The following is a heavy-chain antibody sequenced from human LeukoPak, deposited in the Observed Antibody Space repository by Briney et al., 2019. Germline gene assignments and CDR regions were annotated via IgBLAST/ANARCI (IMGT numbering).Heavy chain of an antibody. D-gene: IGHD4-17*01. CDR2: IHYSGST. V-gene: IGHV4-61*01. J-gene: IGHJ5*02. CDR3: TRTNYGDYNWFDP. Sequence: SETLSLTFTVSGGAVSSGSYYWSWIRQPPGQGLEWIGYIHYSGSTKYNPSLKSRVTMSVDTSKNQFSLKVTSVTAADTAIYYCTRTNYGDYNWFDPWGQGTLVTVSS. CDR1: GGAVSSGSYY.